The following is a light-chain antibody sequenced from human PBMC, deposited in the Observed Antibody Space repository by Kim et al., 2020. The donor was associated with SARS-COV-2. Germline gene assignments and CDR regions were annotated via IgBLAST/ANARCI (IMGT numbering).Light chain of an antibody. J-gene: IGLJ2*01. V-gene: IGLV3-1*01. CDR2: QDS. CDR1: KLGDKH. Sequence: VSSGRTASLTCSGDKLGDKHAGRYQKKPGQSPVPVIYQDSKRPSGIPERFSGSNSGNTATLHIRGTQAMDEADYYCQAWDRSTVVFGGGTQLTVL. CDR3: QAWDRSTVV.